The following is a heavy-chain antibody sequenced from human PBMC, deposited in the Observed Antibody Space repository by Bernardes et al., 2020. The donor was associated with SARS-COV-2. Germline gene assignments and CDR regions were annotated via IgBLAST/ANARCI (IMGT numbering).Heavy chain of an antibody. CDR3: AGTKVVTPRLVDY. CDR1: AVTVKNYD. D-gene: IGHD2-21*02. CDR2: ISGTGYTT. J-gene: IGHJ4*02. Sequence: GESLRLTCAVSAVTVKNYDMSWVRQAPGKGLEWISGISGTGYTTYYADSVKGRFTISRDSSKTTLYLQMNSLRAEDTSVYYCAGTKVVTPRLVDYWGQGTLVSVSS. V-gene: IGHV3-23*01.